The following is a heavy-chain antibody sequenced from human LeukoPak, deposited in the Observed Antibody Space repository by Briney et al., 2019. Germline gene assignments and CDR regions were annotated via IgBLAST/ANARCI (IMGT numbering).Heavy chain of an antibody. V-gene: IGHV4-39*01. CDR1: GGSISTSNYY. Sequence: SETLSLTCIVSGGSISTSNYYWGWVRQPPGKGLEWLGVIYYSGNTYYNPSLKSRVTISVDASKNQFSLKLTSVTAADTAFYYCARGGMYYYDSSGRPDFDYWGQGTLVTVSS. D-gene: IGHD3-22*01. CDR3: ARGGMYYYDSSGRPDFDY. CDR2: IYYSGNT. J-gene: IGHJ4*02.